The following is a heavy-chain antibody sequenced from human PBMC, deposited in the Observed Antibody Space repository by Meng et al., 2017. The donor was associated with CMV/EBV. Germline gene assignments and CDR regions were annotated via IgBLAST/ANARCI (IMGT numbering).Heavy chain of an antibody. CDR2: INPSGGST. V-gene: IGHV1-46*01. Sequence: GYTLSHYWMHWVRQAPGQGLEWVGIINPSGGSTTYAQKFQGRVVLTRDTSTSTVYMDLSSLRSEDRAIYYCARSGSTTSQQPGYFDLWGRGTLVTAPQ. D-gene: IGHD2-2*01. CDR3: ARSGSTTSQQPGYFDL. CDR1: GYTLSHYW. J-gene: IGHJ2*01.